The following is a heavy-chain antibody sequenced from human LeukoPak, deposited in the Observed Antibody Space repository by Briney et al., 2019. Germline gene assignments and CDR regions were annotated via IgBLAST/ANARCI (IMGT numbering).Heavy chain of an antibody. V-gene: IGHV4-34*01. CDR2: INHSGST. CDR1: GGSFSGYY. CDR3: ASGSGTVSPCDY. J-gene: IGHJ4*02. Sequence: SETLSLTCAVYGGSFSGYYWSWIRPPPGKGLEWIGEINHSGSTNYNPSLKSRVTISGDTSKNQFSLELSSVTAADTAVYYCASGSGTVSPCDYWGEGRLVSVRS. D-gene: IGHD4-17*01.